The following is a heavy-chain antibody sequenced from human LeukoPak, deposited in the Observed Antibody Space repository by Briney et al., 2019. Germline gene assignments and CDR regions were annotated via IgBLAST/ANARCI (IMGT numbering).Heavy chain of an antibody. CDR1: GYSFTSYW. CDR2: IYPGDSDT. CDR3: ARQPSYYDSSGHRETNAFDI. V-gene: IGHV5-51*01. J-gene: IGHJ3*02. Sequence: GESLKISCNGSGYSFTSYWIGWVRQMPGKGLEWMGIIYPGDSDTRYSPSFQGQVTISADKSISTAYLQWSSLKASDTAMYYCARQPSYYDSSGHRETNAFDIWGQGTMVTVSS. D-gene: IGHD3-22*01.